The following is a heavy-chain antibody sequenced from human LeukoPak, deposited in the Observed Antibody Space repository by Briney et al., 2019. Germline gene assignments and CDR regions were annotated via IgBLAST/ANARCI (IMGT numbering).Heavy chain of an antibody. Sequence: PSQSLSLTCTVSGGSISSGASDWGWIRQHPKRGLEWVGYINHSGSTYYNPSLGSRVTMSVDTSKNQFSLKLSSVTAADSAVYYCARAARQGFTMIVVPFFYFDLWGRGTLVTVSS. D-gene: IGHD3-22*01. CDR2: INHSGST. J-gene: IGHJ2*01. V-gene: IGHV4-31*03. CDR1: GGSISSGASD. CDR3: ARAARQGFTMIVVPFFYFDL.